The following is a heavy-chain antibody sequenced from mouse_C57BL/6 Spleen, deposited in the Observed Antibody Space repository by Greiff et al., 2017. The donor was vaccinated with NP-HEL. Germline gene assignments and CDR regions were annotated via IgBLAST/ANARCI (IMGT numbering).Heavy chain of an antibody. CDR3: VRHPHYYGSSYDAMDY. CDR1: GFSFNTYA. D-gene: IGHD1-1*01. V-gene: IGHV10-1*01. J-gene: IGHJ4*01. CDR2: IRSKSNNYAT. Sequence: DVKLVESGGGLVQPKGSLKLSCAASGFSFNTYAMNWVRQAPGKGLEWVARIRSKSNNYATYYADSVKDRFTISRDDSESMLYLQMNNLKTEDTAMYYCVRHPHYYGSSYDAMDYWGQGTSVTVSS.